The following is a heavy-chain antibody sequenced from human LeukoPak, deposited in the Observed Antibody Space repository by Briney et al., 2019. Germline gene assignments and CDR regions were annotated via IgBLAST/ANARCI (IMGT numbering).Heavy chain of an antibody. Sequence: GGSLRLSCVASGFTFSNAWMSWVRQAPGKGLEWVSVIYSGGSTYYADSVKGRFTISRDNSKNTLYLQMNSLRAEDTAVYYCARDETYWGQGTLVTVSS. J-gene: IGHJ4*02. V-gene: IGHV3-53*01. CDR2: IYSGGST. CDR1: GFTFSNAW. CDR3: ARDETY.